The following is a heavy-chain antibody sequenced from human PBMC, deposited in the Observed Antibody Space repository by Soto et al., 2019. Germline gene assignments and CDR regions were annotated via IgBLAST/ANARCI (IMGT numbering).Heavy chain of an antibody. V-gene: IGHV3-9*01. CDR3: AKDMGAKYYYDSSGYYYYFDY. CDR2: ISWNSGSI. Sequence: GGSLRLSCAASGFTFDDYAMHWVRQAPGKGLEWVSGISWNSGSIGYADSVKGRFTISRDNAKNSLYLQMNSLRAEDTDLYYCAKDMGAKYYYDSSGYYYYFDYWGQGTLVTVSS. J-gene: IGHJ4*02. D-gene: IGHD3-22*01. CDR1: GFTFDDYA.